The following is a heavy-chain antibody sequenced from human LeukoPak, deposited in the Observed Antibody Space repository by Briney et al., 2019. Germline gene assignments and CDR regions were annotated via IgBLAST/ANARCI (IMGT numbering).Heavy chain of an antibody. CDR3: LGNWC. D-gene: IGHD1-20*01. Sequence: GGSLRLSCAASGFTFSSSTMGWVRQAPGKGLEWVSSISGSGGSTYCADSVKGRFTVSRDNSKNTLYLHMNSLTFEDTAVYYCLGNWCWGQGTLVTVSS. J-gene: IGHJ4*02. CDR2: ISGSGGST. V-gene: IGHV3-23*01. CDR1: GFTFSSST.